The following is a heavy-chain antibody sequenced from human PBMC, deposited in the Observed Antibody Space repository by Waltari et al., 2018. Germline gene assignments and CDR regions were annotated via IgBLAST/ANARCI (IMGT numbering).Heavy chain of an antibody. J-gene: IGHJ4*02. CDR1: GYRFTSYG. V-gene: IGHV1-18*01. D-gene: IGHD3-3*01. Sequence: QVHLVQSGTEVKQPGASVKVYCKASGYRFTSYGITWVRQAPGQGLEWMGWINTYDGNTNYGQELQGRLTMTTDTITTTAYMELRGLRADDTALYFCARDAFRFLDFWGQGTLVTVSS. CDR3: ARDAFRFLDF. CDR2: INTYDGNT.